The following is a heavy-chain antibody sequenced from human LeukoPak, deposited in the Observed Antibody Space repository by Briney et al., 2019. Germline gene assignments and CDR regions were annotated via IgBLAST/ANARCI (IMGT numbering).Heavy chain of an antibody. CDR1: GYTFTSYG. D-gene: IGHD6-19*01. CDR3: ARDVGSLGGWYYPGPSDY. J-gene: IGHJ4*02. Sequence: EASVTVSCKASGYTFTSYGISWVRQAPGQGLEWMGWISAYNGNTNYAQKLQGRVTMTTDTSTSTAYMELRSPRSNDTAVYYCARDVGSLGGWYYPGPSDYWGQGTLVTVSS. V-gene: IGHV1-18*01. CDR2: ISAYNGNT.